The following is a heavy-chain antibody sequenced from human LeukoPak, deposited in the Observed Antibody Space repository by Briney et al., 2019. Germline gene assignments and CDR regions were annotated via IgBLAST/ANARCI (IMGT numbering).Heavy chain of an antibody. Sequence: ASVKVSCKASGYTFTGYYMHWVRQAPGQGLEWMGWINPNSGGTNYAQKFQGRVTMTEDTSTDTAYMELSSLRSEDTAVYYCATVWGGSSGGFDYWGQGTLVTVSS. D-gene: IGHD2-15*01. V-gene: IGHV1-2*02. CDR2: INPNSGGT. CDR3: ATVWGGSSGGFDY. CDR1: GYTFTGYY. J-gene: IGHJ4*02.